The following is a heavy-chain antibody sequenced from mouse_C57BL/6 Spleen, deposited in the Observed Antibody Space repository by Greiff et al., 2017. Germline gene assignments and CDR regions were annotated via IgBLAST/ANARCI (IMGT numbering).Heavy chain of an antibody. CDR1: GYTFTDYN. CDR2: INPNNGGT. D-gene: IGHD2-5*01. Sequence: EVQVVESGPELVKPGASVKMSCKASGYTFTDYNMHWVKQSHGKSLEWIGYINPNNGGTSYNQKFKGKATLTVNKSSSTAYMELRSLTSEDSAVYYCARLLGYSNWYFDVWGTGTTVTVSS. CDR3: ARLLGYSNWYFDV. V-gene: IGHV1-22*01. J-gene: IGHJ1*03.